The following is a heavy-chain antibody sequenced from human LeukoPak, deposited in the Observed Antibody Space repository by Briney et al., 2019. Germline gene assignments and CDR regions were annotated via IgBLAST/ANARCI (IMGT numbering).Heavy chain of an antibody. CDR3: ATSQGGDWFDP. CDR1: GGSISSYY. Sequence: SETLSLTCTVSGGSISSYYWSWIRQPPGKGLEWIGYIYYSGSTNYNPSLKSRVTISVDTSKNQFSLKLSAVTAADTAVYYCATSQGGDWFDPWGQATLVSVSS. D-gene: IGHD3-16*01. J-gene: IGHJ5*02. CDR2: IYYSGST. V-gene: IGHV4-59*01.